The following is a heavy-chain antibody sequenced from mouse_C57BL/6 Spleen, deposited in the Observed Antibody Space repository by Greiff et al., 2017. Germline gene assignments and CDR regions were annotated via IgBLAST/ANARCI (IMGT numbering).Heavy chain of an antibody. J-gene: IGHJ2*01. D-gene: IGHD1-1*01. V-gene: IGHV5-4*01. Sequence: EVKLVESGGGLVKPGGSLKLSCAASGFTFSSYDMAWVRQTPEKRLEWVATISDGGSYTYYQDNVKGRFTISRDNAKNNLYLQMSHLKSEDTAMYYCAREEALLHWGQGTTLTVSS. CDR1: GFTFSSYD. CDR3: AREEALLH. CDR2: ISDGGSYT.